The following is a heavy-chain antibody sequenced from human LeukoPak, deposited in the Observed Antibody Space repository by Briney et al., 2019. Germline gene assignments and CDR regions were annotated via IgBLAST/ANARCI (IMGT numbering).Heavy chain of an antibody. CDR3: ARHDRWLVQGFDF. CDR1: GSSISSCY. D-gene: IGHD6-19*01. CDR2: IYYSGSP. V-gene: IGHV4-59*08. Sequence: PSETLSLTCTVSGSSISSCYWSWIRQPPGKGLEWIAYIYYSGSPNYNPSLKSRVTISVDTSKNQFSLKLSSVTAADTAVYYCARHDRWLVQGFDFWGQGTLVTVSS. J-gene: IGHJ4*02.